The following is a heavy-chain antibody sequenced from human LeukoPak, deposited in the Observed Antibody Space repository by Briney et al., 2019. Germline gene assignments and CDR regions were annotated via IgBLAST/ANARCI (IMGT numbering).Heavy chain of an antibody. CDR2: ISAYNGNT. Sequence: ASVKVSCKASGYTFTSYGISWVRQAPGQGLEWMGWISAYNGNTNYAQKLQGRVTMTTDTSTSTAYMELRSLRSDDTAVYYCASSPSSYCRSTSCYPYYFDYWGQGTLVTVSS. CDR3: ASSPSSYCRSTSCYPYYFDY. CDR1: GYTFTSYG. V-gene: IGHV1-18*01. J-gene: IGHJ4*02. D-gene: IGHD2-2*01.